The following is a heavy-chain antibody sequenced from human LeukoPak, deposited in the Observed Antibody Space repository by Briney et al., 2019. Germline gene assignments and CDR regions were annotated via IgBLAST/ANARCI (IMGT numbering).Heavy chain of an antibody. J-gene: IGHJ4*02. D-gene: IGHD5-12*01. CDR3: ARDRRYTDFDY. V-gene: IGHV3-74*01. Sequence: PGESLKISCKGSGYSFTSYWIGWVRQAPGKGLVWVSRINSDGSSTSYADSVKGRFTISRDNAKNTLYLQMNSLRAEDTAVYYCARDRRYTDFDYWGQGTLVTVSS. CDR1: GYSFTSYW. CDR2: INSDGSST.